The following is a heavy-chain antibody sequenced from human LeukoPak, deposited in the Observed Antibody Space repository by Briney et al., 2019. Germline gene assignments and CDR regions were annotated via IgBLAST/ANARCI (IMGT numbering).Heavy chain of an antibody. CDR1: GFTFSSYG. CDR2: IQYDGSNK. V-gene: IGHV3-30*02. J-gene: IGHJ4*02. Sequence: PGGSVRLSGVASGFTFSSYGMHWVRQAPGKGLVWVAFIQYDGSNKYFADSVKGRFAISRDNSKKTLYLQMNSLRAEDTAVYYCAKDLDYWGQGTLVTVSS. CDR3: AKDLDY.